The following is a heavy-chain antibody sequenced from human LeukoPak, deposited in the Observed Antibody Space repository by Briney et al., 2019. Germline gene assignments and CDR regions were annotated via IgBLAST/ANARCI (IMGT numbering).Heavy chain of an antibody. D-gene: IGHD3-10*01. V-gene: IGHV4-4*02. CDR3: ARESSANYGSGSYNWFDP. CDR2: IYHSGST. Sequence: SGTLSLTCAVPGGSISSSNWWSRARPPPGKGLEWIGEIYHSGSTNYNPSLKSRVTISVDKSKNQFSLKLSSVTAADTAVYYCARESSANYGSGSYNWFDPGGQGTLVTVSS. J-gene: IGHJ5*02. CDR1: GGSISSSNW.